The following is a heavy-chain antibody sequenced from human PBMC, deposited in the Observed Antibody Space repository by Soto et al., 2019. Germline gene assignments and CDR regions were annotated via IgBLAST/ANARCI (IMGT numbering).Heavy chain of an antibody. CDR1: GGTFSSYT. Sequence: QVQLVQSGAEVKKPGSSVKVSCKASGGTFSSYTISWVRQAPGQGLEWMGRIIPILGIANYAQKFQGRVTITAAKSTSTAYMELSSLRSEDTAVYYCARDVGTGDAFDIWGQGTMVTVSS. V-gene: IGHV1-69*08. J-gene: IGHJ3*02. D-gene: IGHD3-10*01. CDR2: IIPILGIA. CDR3: ARDVGTGDAFDI.